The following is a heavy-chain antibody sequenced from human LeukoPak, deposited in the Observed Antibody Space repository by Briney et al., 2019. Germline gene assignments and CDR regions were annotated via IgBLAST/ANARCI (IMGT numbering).Heavy chain of an antibody. Sequence: GGSLRLSCAASGFTFSSYSMNWVRQAPGKGLEWVSSISSSSSYIYYADSVKGRFTISRDNAKNSLYLQMNSLRAEDTAVYYCAREFLWSGYYTSPYGMDVWGQGTTVTVSS. CDR1: GFTFSSYS. V-gene: IGHV3-21*01. J-gene: IGHJ6*02. CDR3: AREFLWSGYYTSPYGMDV. CDR2: ISSSSSYI. D-gene: IGHD3-3*01.